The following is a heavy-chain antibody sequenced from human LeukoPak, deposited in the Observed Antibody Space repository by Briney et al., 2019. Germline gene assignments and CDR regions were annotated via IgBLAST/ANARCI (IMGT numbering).Heavy chain of an antibody. V-gene: IGHV2-70*01. Sequence: SGPALVKPTQPLTLTCTFSGIASTTSRMCGSWIRQPPGKALEWLAIIAWDEDKYYSTLLKTRLTMSKDTSKNQVVLTMTNMDPVDTATYYCARTLDYYDSSGYYYRAYYFDYWGQGTLVTVSS. CDR3: ARTLDYYDSSGYYYRAYYFDY. CDR2: IAWDEDK. CDR1: GIASTTSRMC. J-gene: IGHJ4*02. D-gene: IGHD3-22*01.